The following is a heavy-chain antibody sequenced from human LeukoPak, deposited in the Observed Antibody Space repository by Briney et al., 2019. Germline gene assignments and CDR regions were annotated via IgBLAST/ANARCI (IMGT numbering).Heavy chain of an antibody. V-gene: IGHV3-21*01. CDR3: ARGGRPYCSGGSCYAHDY. CDR1: GFTFSSYS. D-gene: IGHD2-15*01. Sequence: PGGSLRLSCAASGFTFSSYSMNWVRQAPGKGLEWVSSISSSSSYIYYADSVKGRLTPSRDNAKNSLYLQMNSLRAEDTAVYYCARGGRPYCSGGSCYAHDYWGQGTLVTVSS. CDR2: ISSSSSYI. J-gene: IGHJ4*02.